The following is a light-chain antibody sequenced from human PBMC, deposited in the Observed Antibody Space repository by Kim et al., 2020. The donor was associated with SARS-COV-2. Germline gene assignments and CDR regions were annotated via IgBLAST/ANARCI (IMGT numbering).Light chain of an antibody. CDR1: QTVSRNS. CDR2: GAS. CDR3: QQYGDVPWT. Sequence: EIVLTQSPGTLSLSPGERGTLSCRASQTVSRNSLAWYQQTPGQGPRLLIYGASNRATGIPDRFSGSVSGTDFTLTITRLEPEDFAVYYCQQYGDVPWTSGQGTKVDIK. V-gene: IGKV3-20*01. J-gene: IGKJ1*01.